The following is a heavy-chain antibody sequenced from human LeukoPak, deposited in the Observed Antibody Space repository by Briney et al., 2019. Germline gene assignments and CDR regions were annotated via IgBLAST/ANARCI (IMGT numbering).Heavy chain of an antibody. CDR3: AREGSDFWSGYYRY. J-gene: IGHJ4*02. CDR1: GGTFSSYA. D-gene: IGHD3-3*01. CDR2: IIPIFGTA. V-gene: IGHV1-69*05. Sequence: SVKVSCKASGGTFSSYALSWVRQAPGQGLEWMGGIIPIFGTANYAQKFQGRVTITTDESTSTAYMELSSLRSEDTAVYYCAREGSDFWSGYYRYWGQGTLVTVSS.